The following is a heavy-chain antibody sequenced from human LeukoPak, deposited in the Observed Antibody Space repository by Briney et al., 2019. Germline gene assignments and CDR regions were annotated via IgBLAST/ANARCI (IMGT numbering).Heavy chain of an antibody. D-gene: IGHD3-10*01. Sequence: SATLSLTCSVSGGSFSSSYWSWIRQPPGKGLEWIAEINHSGTTNYNPSLASRVTVPVDTSKNQFALTLTSVTAADTAVYFCARGIVYGSGSYYTAYYFDSWGQGTLVTVSS. CDR3: ARGIVYGSGSYYTAYYFDS. CDR1: GGSFSSSY. V-gene: IGHV4-34*01. CDR2: INHSGTT. J-gene: IGHJ4*02.